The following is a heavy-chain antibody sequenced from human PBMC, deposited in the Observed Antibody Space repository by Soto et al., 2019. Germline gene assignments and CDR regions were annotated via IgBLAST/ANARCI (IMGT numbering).Heavy chain of an antibody. J-gene: IGHJ3*02. CDR3: ARGPRDDAFDI. CDR2: IGTAGDT. CDR1: GFTFSSYD. V-gene: IGHV3-13*01. Sequence: GSLRLSCAASGFTFSSYDMHWVRQATGKGLEWVSAIGTAGDTYYPGSVKGRFTISRENAKNSLYLQMNSLRAGDTAVYYCARGPRDDAFDIWGQGTMVTVSS.